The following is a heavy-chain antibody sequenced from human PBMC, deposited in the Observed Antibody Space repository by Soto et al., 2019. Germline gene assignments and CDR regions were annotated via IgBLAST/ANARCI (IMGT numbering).Heavy chain of an antibody. V-gene: IGHV4-39*01. CDR1: GGSISSSSYY. D-gene: IGHD6-19*01. CDR2: IYYSGST. J-gene: IGHJ5*02. Sequence: SETLSLTCTVSGGSISSSSYYWGWIRQPPGKGLEWIGSIYYSGSTYYNPSLKSRVPISVDTSKNQFSLKLSSVTAADTAVYYCARLGLQWLVRSWFDPWGQGTLVTVSS. CDR3: ARLGLQWLVRSWFDP.